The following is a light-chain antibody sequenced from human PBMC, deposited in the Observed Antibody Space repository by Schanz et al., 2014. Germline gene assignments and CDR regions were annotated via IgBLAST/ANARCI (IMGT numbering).Light chain of an antibody. V-gene: IGLV2-14*02. Sequence: QSALTQPASVSGSPGQSITISCTGTSSDVGSYNLVSWYQQHPGKAPKLMIYDVSNRPSGVSYRFSGSKSGNTASLTISGLQDEDEADYYCSSYTTNIPRVFGGGTKLTVL. CDR2: DVS. J-gene: IGLJ3*02. CDR3: SSYTTNIPRV. CDR1: SSDVGSYNL.